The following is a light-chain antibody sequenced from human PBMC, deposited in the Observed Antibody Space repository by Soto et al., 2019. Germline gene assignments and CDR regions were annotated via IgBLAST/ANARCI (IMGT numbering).Light chain of an antibody. CDR3: QQYGGSPIT. J-gene: IGKJ5*01. CDR2: GAS. CDR1: QSVSRR. Sequence: EVVLSQSPGTLSLSTGGRATLSCKASQSVSRRLAWYQQRPGQSPRLLISGASMRASGVPVRFIGSGSGTDFTLTITRLEPEDFAVYYCQQYGGSPITFGLGTRLEI. V-gene: IGKV3-20*01.